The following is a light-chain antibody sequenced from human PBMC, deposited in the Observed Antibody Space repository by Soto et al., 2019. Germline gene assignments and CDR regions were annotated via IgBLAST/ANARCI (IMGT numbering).Light chain of an antibody. CDR3: QQLNSYPLIT. CDR1: QGISSY. V-gene: IGKV1-9*01. J-gene: IGKJ3*01. Sequence: DIQLTQSPSFLSASVGDRVTITCRASQGISSYLAWYQQKPGKAPKLLISAASTLQSGVPSRFSGSGSGTEFTLTISSRQPEDFATYYCQQLNSYPLITFGPGTKVDIK. CDR2: AAS.